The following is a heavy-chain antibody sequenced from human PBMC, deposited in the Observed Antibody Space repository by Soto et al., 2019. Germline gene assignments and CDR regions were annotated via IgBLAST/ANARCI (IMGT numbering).Heavy chain of an antibody. J-gene: IGHJ4*02. Sequence: EVPLLESGGGLIQPGGSLRLSCAASRFTFSNYAMSWVRQAPGKGLEWVSSIGATGATTYYEDSVKGRFTISRDNSKNTLYLQMNSLRAEDTAVYYCAKVVVAVTGFDNWGQGTLVTVSS. V-gene: IGHV3-23*01. CDR3: AKVVVAVTGFDN. CDR1: RFTFSNYA. D-gene: IGHD4-17*01. CDR2: IGATGATT.